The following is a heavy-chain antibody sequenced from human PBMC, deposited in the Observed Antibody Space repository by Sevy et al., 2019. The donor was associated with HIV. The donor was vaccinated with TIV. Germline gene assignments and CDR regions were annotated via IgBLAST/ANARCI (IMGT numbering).Heavy chain of an antibody. V-gene: IGHV3-53*01. J-gene: IGHJ4*02. Sequence: GGSLRLSCEVSGFTVSSKYMSWVRQAPGKGLEWVSVLQSGGSTHYADSARGRVTISSDNYKNTLYLQMDGLRAEDTAIYYCTRGLASGYFVTFDHWGQGALVTVSS. D-gene: IGHD5-12*01. CDR1: GFTVSSKY. CDR2: LQSGGST. CDR3: TRGLASGYFVTFDH.